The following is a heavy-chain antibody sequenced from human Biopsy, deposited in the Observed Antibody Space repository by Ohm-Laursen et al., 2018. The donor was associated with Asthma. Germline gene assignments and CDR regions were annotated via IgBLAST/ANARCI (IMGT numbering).Heavy chain of an antibody. Sequence: GTLSLTCTVSGDSINIGDYYWSWIRQPPGKGLESIGHVYYSGSTNYNPSLKSRVTISIDASKNQFSLKLTSVTAADTAVYYCARGVDRVTGLLDHFDSWGQGTLVTVSS. V-gene: IGHV4-61*08. J-gene: IGHJ4*02. D-gene: IGHD2-21*02. CDR1: GDSINIGDYY. CDR3: ARGVDRVTGLLDHFDS. CDR2: VYYSGST.